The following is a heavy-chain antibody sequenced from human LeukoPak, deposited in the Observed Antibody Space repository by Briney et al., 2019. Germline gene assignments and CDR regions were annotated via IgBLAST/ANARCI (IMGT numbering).Heavy chain of an antibody. CDR3: ASARHGDYVWDY. Sequence: GESLKISCKGSGYSFTYWIGWVRQVPGKGLEWMGIIYSGDSHTKYSPSFQGRVTISADKSISTAYLQWSSLEASDTAMYYCASARHGDYVWDYWGQGTLVTVSS. CDR1: GYSFTYW. D-gene: IGHD4-17*01. J-gene: IGHJ4*02. V-gene: IGHV5-51*01. CDR2: IYSGDSHT.